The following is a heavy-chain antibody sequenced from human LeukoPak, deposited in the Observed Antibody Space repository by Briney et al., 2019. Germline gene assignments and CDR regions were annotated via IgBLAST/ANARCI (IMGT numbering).Heavy chain of an antibody. D-gene: IGHD2-2*01. CDR2: IYTSGST. CDR3: ARHHCSSTSCPIDY. V-gene: IGHV4-4*07. CDR1: GGSISSYY. Sequence: PSETLSLTCTVSGGSISSYYWSWIRQPAGKGLEWIGRIYTSGSTNYNPSLKSRVTISVDTSKNQFSLKLSSVTAADTAVYYCARHHCSSTSCPIDYWGQGTLVTVSS. J-gene: IGHJ4*02.